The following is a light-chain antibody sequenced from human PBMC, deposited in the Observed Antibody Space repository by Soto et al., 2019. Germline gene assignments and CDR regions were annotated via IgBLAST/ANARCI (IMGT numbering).Light chain of an antibody. Sequence: EIVMTQYPATLSVSPGERATLSCRASQTISSNLAWYQQKPGQAPRLLIYAASTRATSIPATFSGSGSGTEFSLTISSLQSEDFAIYYCQQYSSWPLTFGGGTKVEIK. CDR3: QQYSSWPLT. V-gene: IGKV3-15*01. CDR2: AAS. CDR1: QTISSN. J-gene: IGKJ4*01.